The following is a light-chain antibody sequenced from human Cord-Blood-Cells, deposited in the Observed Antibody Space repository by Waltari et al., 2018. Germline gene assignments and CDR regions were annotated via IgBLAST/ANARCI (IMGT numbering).Light chain of an antibody. Sequence: QTVVTQEPSLTVSPGGTVTPTCASSTAAVTRGYLPNWFQQKPGQAPRALIYSTSNKPSWTPARFSGSLLGGKAALTLSGVQPEDEAEYYCLLYYGGAQVFGGGTKLTVL. V-gene: IGLV7-43*01. J-gene: IGLJ2*01. CDR1: TAAVTRGYL. CDR3: LLYYGGAQV. CDR2: STS.